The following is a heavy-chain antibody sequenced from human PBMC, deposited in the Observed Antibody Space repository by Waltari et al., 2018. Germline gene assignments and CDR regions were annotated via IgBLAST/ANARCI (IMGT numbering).Heavy chain of an antibody. CDR3: AKMAAKVGAHDAFDI. CDR2: IYANGNT. Sequence: QVQLQESGPGLVKPSETLSLTCTVSGGSVDNFYWSWIRQPAGKGLEWIGRIYANGNTNYNPSLKTRVTMSEDMSKNEVSLTLTSVTAADTAVYYCAKMAAKVGAHDAFDIWGHGTMVIVSS. CDR1: GGSVDNFY. D-gene: IGHD1-26*01. J-gene: IGHJ3*02. V-gene: IGHV4-4*07.